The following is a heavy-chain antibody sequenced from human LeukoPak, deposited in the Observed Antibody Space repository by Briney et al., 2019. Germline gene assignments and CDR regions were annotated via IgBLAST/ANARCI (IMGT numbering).Heavy chain of an antibody. Sequence: GGSLRLSCAASGLTFSTYAMTWVRQAPGKGLEWVSTINVSGGSTYYADSVKGRFTISRDNSKNTLYLQMNSLRTEDTAVYYCAKYGRSGYSSGMDVWGQGTTVTVSS. V-gene: IGHV3-23*01. CDR2: INVSGGST. J-gene: IGHJ6*02. D-gene: IGHD2-15*01. CDR3: AKYGRSGYSSGMDV. CDR1: GLTFSTYA.